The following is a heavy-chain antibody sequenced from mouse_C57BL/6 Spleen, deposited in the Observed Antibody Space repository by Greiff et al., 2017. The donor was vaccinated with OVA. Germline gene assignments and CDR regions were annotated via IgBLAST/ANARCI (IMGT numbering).Heavy chain of an antibody. CDR1: GFSLTSYG. V-gene: IGHV2-5*01. CDR3: AKIAYYGSSYEYFDV. D-gene: IGHD1-1*01. Sequence: VKLVESGPGLVQPSQSLSITCTVSGFSLTSYGVHWVRQSPGKGLEWLGVIWRGGSTDYNAAFMSRLSITKDNSKSQVFFKMNSLQADDTAIYYCAKIAYYGSSYEYFDVWGTGTTVTVSS. CDR2: IWRGGST. J-gene: IGHJ1*03.